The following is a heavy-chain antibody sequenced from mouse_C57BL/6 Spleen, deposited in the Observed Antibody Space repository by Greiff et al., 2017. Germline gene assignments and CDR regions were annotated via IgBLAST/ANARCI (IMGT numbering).Heavy chain of an antibody. CDR3: ARSKRYFDV. CDR2: INYDGSSS. V-gene: IGHV5-16*01. Sequence: EVMLVESEGGLVQPGSSMKLSCTASGFTFSDYYMAWVRQVPEKGLEWVANINYDGSSSYYLDSLKRRFIIAGENAKNFLYRQRSSLKSEDTATYYCARSKRYFDVWGTGTTVTVSS. CDR1: GFTFSDYY. J-gene: IGHJ1*03.